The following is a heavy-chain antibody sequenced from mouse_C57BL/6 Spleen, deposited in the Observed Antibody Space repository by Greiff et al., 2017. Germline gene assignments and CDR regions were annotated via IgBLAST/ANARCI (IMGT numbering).Heavy chain of an antibody. Sequence: EVKLVESGGGLVKPGGSLKLSCAASGFTFSSYAMSWVRQTPEKRLEWVATISDGGSYTYYPDNVKGRFTISRDNAKNNLYLQMSHLKSEDTAMYYCARDGQYDYAWFAYWGQGTLVTVSA. CDR1: GFTFSSYA. D-gene: IGHD2-4*01. V-gene: IGHV5-4*01. CDR3: ARDGQYDYAWFAY. CDR2: ISDGGSYT. J-gene: IGHJ3*01.